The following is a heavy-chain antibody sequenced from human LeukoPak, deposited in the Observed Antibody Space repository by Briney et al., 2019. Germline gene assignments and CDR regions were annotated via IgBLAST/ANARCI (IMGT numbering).Heavy chain of an antibody. V-gene: IGHV3-23*01. CDR1: GFTFSSYA. CDR3: AKDFGDYYDSSGYLYYYYYYGMDV. CDR2: ISGSGGST. Sequence: GGSLRLSCAASGFTFSSYAMSWVRQAPGKGLEWVSAISGSGGSTYYADSVKGGFTISRDNSKNTLYLQMNSLRAEDTAVYYCAKDFGDYYDSSGYLYYYYYYGMDVWGQGTTVTVSS. J-gene: IGHJ6*02. D-gene: IGHD3-22*01.